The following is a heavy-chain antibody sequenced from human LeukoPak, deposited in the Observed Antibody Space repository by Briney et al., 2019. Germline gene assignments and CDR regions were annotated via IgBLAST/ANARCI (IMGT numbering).Heavy chain of an antibody. Sequence: SETLSLTCTVSGGSISSYYWSWIRQPPGKALEWLGYIYYTGNSNYNPSLESRVTMSLDTSTNQFSLRLSSVTAADTAVYYCARRYTNSWFFDYWGQGALVTVSS. D-gene: IGHD2-2*02. CDR1: GGSISSYY. CDR2: IYYTGNS. J-gene: IGHJ4*02. CDR3: ARRYTNSWFFDY. V-gene: IGHV4-59*08.